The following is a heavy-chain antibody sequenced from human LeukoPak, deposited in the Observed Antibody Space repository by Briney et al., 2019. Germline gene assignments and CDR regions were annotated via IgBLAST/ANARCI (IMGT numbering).Heavy chain of an antibody. CDR3: ARDSRIAVAGTGGY. CDR1: GFTFSSYS. Sequence: GGSLRLSCADSGFTFSSYSMNWVRQAPGKGLEWVSSISSSSSYIYYADSVKGRFTISRDNAKNSLYLQMNSLRAEDTAVYYCARDSRIAVAGTGGYWGQGTLVTVSS. CDR2: ISSSSSYI. D-gene: IGHD6-19*01. V-gene: IGHV3-21*01. J-gene: IGHJ4*02.